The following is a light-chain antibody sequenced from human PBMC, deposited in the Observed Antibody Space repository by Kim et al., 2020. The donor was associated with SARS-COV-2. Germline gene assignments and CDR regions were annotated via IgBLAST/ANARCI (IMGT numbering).Light chain of an antibody. Sequence: DVVMTQSPLSLSVTLGQPASISCRSSQSLVKSDGETYLNWFQQRPGQSPRRLIYKVSNRDSGVPDRFSGSGSGTDFTLKIIRVEAEDVGFYFCMQGTHWPLSFGGVTTVEIK. J-gene: IGKJ4*01. CDR3: MQGTHWPLS. V-gene: IGKV2-30*01. CDR2: KVS. CDR1: QSLVKSDGETY.